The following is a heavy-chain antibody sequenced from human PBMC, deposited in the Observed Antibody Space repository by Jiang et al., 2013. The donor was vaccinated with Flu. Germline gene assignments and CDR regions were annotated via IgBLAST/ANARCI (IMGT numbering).Heavy chain of an antibody. J-gene: IGHJ4*02. CDR3: ARDSDSLYSSSWYELNVDY. Sequence: VVQPGRSLRLSCAASGFTFSSYAMHWVRQAPGKGLEWVAVISYDGSNKYYADSVKGRFTISRDNSKNTLYLQMNSLRAEDTAVYYCARDSDSLYSSSWYELNVDYWGQGTLVTVSS. CDR2: ISYDGSNK. V-gene: IGHV3-30-3*01. CDR1: GFTFSSYA. D-gene: IGHD6-13*01.